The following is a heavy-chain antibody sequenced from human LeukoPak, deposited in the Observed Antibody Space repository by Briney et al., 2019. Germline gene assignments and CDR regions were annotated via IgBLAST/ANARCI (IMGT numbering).Heavy chain of an antibody. V-gene: IGHV3-30*03. Sequence: GGSLRLSCAASGFTFSTYSMNWVRQAPGKGLEWVAVTSYDGSNKYYADSVKGRFTISRDNSKNTLYLQMNSLRAEDTAVYYCARADERYYYMDVWGKGTTVTVSS. CDR1: GFTFSTYS. J-gene: IGHJ6*03. CDR2: TSYDGSNK. CDR3: ARADERYYYMDV.